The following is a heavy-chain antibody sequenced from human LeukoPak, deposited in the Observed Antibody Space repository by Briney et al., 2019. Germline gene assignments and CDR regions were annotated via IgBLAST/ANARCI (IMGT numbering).Heavy chain of an antibody. CDR3: ARDRTYCNGSACYTLFDN. J-gene: IGHJ4*02. CDR1: GFTFSTYG. CDR2: IKYDGSEK. Sequence: GRSLRLSCAASGFTFSTYGMHWVRQAPGKGLEWVANIKYDGSEKYYVDSVKGRSTISRDNAKDSLYLQMNSLTAEDTALYYCARDRTYCNGSACYTLFDNWGQGTLVTVSS. V-gene: IGHV3-7*01. D-gene: IGHD2-15*01.